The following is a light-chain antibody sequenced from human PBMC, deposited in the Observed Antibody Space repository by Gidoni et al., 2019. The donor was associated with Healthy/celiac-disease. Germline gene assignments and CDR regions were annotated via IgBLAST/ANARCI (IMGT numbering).Light chain of an antibody. V-gene: IGLV3-1*01. CDR2: QYS. CDR1: KLGDKY. CDR3: QAWDSSTGGV. J-gene: IGLJ2*01. Sequence: SYELTQPPSVSVSPGQTASITCSGDKLGDKYAFWYQQKPGQSPVLVIYQYSKRPSGIPERFSGSNSGNTATLTISGTQAMDEADYYCQAWDSSTGGVFGGGTKLTVL.